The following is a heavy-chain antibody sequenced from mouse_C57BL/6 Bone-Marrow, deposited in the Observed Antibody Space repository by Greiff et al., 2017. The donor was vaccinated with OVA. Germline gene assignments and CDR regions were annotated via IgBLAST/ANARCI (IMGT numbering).Heavy chain of an antibody. D-gene: IGHD2-14*01. V-gene: IGHV1-76*01. CDR1: GYTFTDYY. Sequence: VQLQQSGAELVRPGASVKLSCKASGYTFTDYYINWVKQRPGQGLEWIARIYPGSGNTYYNEKFKGKATMTAEKSASTAYMQLSSLTSEDSAVYFCARLDGCTSHDYWGQGTTLTVSA. J-gene: IGHJ2*01. CDR2: IYPGSGNT. CDR3: ARLDGCTSHDY.